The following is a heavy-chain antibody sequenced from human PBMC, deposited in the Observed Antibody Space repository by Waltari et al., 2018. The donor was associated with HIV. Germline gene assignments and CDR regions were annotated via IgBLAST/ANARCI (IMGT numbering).Heavy chain of an antibody. Sequence: QVQLVESGGGVVQPGRSLRLSCAASGFTFSSCGMHWVRQAPGRVQWWRASRRYEGMKNDNGGSVNGRFTISRDKSKNTLYLQRNSRRAEDTAVYYCARGIPQSNWGHYYYGMDVGGQGTTVTVSS. CDR3: ARGIPQSNWGHYYYGMDV. D-gene: IGHD7-27*01. CDR2: RRYEGMKN. CDR1: GFTFSSCG. V-gene: IGHV3-33*01. J-gene: IGHJ6*02.